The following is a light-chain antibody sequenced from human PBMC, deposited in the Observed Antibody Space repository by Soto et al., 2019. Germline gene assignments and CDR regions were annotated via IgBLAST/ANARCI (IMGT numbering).Light chain of an antibody. Sequence: QSALTQPASVSGSPGQSITISCTGTSSDVGLYDYVSWYQQHPGKAPQLMIYAVSNRPSGVSNRFSASKSGNTASLFISGLQAEDEADYYCSSYTSESSDVFGSGTKLTVL. CDR2: AVS. CDR1: SSDVGLYDY. CDR3: SSYTSESSDV. V-gene: IGLV2-14*01. J-gene: IGLJ1*01.